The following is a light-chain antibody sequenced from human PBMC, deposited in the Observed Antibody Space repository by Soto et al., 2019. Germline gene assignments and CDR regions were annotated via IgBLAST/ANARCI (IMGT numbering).Light chain of an antibody. V-gene: IGKV1-5*03. CDR2: EAS. CDR1: QDVNNW. J-gene: IGKJ1*01. Sequence: DRQMTQSPSTLSASVGDRVTITCRASQDVNNWLAWYQQKPGKAPKLLIYEASSLVTGVPSRFSGSGSGTEFTLTISSLQPDDFATYYCQQYDSRLSFSQGTKVEVQ. CDR3: QQYDSRLS.